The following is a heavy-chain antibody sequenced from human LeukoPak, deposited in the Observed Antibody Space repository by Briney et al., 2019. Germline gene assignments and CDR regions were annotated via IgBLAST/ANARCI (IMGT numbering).Heavy chain of an antibody. J-gene: IGHJ4*02. V-gene: IGHV3-30*04. CDR2: ISYDGSNK. Sequence: GGSLRLSCAASGFTFSSYAMHWVRQAPGKGLEWVAVISYDGSNKYYADSVKGRFTISRDNSKNTLYLQMNSLRAEDTAVYYCARGGNFEDLDYWGQGTLVTVSS. CDR3: ARGGNFEDLDY. D-gene: IGHD4-23*01. CDR1: GFTFSSYA.